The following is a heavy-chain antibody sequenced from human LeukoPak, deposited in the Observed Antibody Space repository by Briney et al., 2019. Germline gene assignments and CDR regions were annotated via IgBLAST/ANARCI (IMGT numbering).Heavy chain of an antibody. CDR1: GYTLTNYA. D-gene: IGHD6-19*01. J-gene: IGHJ4*02. Sequence: ASVKVSCKASGYTLTNYAIHWVRQAPGRRLEWMGWLNSDTGNTEYSQKFKGRVSISRDTSANTAYMELNSLRPEDTAVFFCVRGGPNKSGWTLDYWGQGTLVTVSS. CDR3: VRGGPNKSGWTLDY. V-gene: IGHV1-3*01. CDR2: LNSDTGNT.